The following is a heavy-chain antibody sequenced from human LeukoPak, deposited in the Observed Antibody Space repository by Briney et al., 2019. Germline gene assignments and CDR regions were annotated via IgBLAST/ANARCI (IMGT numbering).Heavy chain of an antibody. CDR3: ARGIAVVPAVSFDY. V-gene: IGHV4-34*01. D-gene: IGHD2-2*01. CDR1: GGSFSGYY. Sequence: SETLSLTCAVYGGSFSGYYWSWIRQPPGKGLEWIGEINHNGSTNYNPSLKSRVTISVDTSKNQFSLKLSSVTAADTAVYYCARGIAVVPAVSFDYWGQGTLVTVSS. CDR2: INHNGST. J-gene: IGHJ4*02.